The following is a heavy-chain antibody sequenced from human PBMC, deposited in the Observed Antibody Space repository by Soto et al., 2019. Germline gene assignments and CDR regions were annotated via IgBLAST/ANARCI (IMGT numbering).Heavy chain of an antibody. CDR1: GYDFTKYG. Sequence: QVELVQSGPEVKTPGASVKVSCKTSGYDFTKYGVTWVRQAPGQGLEWVGWISIYNGNTKYGEKVQGRVTMTRDVSASTASMELTGLTSDDTAIYSCARDDPDIVAIDFWGQGTPVTVSS. CDR2: ISIYNGNT. CDR3: ARDDPDIVAIDF. J-gene: IGHJ4*02. D-gene: IGHD5-12*01. V-gene: IGHV1-18*01.